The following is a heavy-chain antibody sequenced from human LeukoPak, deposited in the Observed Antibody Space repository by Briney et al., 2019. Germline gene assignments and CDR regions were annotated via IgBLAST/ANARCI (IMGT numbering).Heavy chain of an antibody. CDR2: IRYDGSSK. V-gene: IGHV3-30*02. CDR1: GFTFSSYG. CDR3: AKDRAMVRGVIITTDY. D-gene: IGHD3-10*01. Sequence: GGSLRLSCAASGFTFSSYGMHWVRQAPGKGLEWVAFIRYDGSSKYYADSVKGRFTISRDNSKNTLYLQMNSLRAEDTAVYYCAKDRAMVRGVIITTDYWGQGTLVTVSS. J-gene: IGHJ4*02.